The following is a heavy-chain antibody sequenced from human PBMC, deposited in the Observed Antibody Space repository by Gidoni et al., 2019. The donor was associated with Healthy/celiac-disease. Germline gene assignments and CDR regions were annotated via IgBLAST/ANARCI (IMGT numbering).Heavy chain of an antibody. CDR2: ISSSGSTI. J-gene: IGHJ6*02. Sequence: EVQLVESGGGLVQPGGSLRLSCAASGFPFRSYEMNWVRQAPGKGLEWVSDISSSGSTIYYADSVKGRFTISRDNAKNSLYLQMNSLRAEDTAVYYCARISYGDQGAGMDVWGQGTTVTVSS. V-gene: IGHV3-48*03. CDR1: GFPFRSYE. CDR3: ARISYGDQGAGMDV. D-gene: IGHD4-17*01.